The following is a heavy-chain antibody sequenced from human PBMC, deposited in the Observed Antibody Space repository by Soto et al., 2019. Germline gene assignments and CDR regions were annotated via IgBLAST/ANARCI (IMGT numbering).Heavy chain of an antibody. CDR2: IDKVGTDS. D-gene: IGHD3-10*01. Sequence: EVQLVESGEGLVQPGGSLRLSCAASEFTFSGRSVHWVCQAPGKGLVWVSGIDKVGTDSTYADSVKGRFTSSRDNAKNTVYLQMNSLRVEDTAVYYCARGWFGPDVWGKGTTVTVSS. V-gene: IGHV3-74*01. CDR1: EFTFSGRS. J-gene: IGHJ6*03. CDR3: ARGWFGPDV.